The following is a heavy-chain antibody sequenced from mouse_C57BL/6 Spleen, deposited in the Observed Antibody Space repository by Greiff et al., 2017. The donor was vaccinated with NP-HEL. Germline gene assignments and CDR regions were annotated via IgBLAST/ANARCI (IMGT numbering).Heavy chain of an antibody. CDR2: IYPRSGNP. Sequence: QVQLKQSGAELARPGASVKLSCKASGYTFTSYGISWVKQRTGQGLEWIGEIYPRSGNPYYNEKFKGKATLTADKSSSTAYMELRSLTSEDSAVYFCARWGPEGYFDVWGTGTTVTVSS. CDR3: ARWGPEGYFDV. V-gene: IGHV1-81*01. J-gene: IGHJ1*03. CDR1: GYTFTSYG. D-gene: IGHD3-3*01.